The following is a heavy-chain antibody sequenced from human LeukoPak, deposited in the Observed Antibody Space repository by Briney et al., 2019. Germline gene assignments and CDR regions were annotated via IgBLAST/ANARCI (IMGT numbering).Heavy chain of an antibody. Sequence: ASVKVSCKASGYTFTGYYMHWVRQAPGQGLEWMVWINPNSGGTNYAQKFQGRVTTTRDTSISTAYMELRRLRYDDTAVYYCAKGPPSYYGMDVWGEGTPVTVSS. J-gene: IGHJ6*04. CDR3: AKGPPSYYGMDV. V-gene: IGHV1-2*02. CDR2: INPNSGGT. CDR1: GYTFTGYY.